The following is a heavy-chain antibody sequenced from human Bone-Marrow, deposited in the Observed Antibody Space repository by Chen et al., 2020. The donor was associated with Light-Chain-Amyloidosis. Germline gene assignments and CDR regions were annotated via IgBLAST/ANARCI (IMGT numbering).Heavy chain of an antibody. CDR2: ISGSGGST. Sequence: EVRLAESGGGLGQPGGSLRLSCTASGFGFSAFDMHWVRQAPGKGLEWVSAISGSGGSTYCADSVKGRFTISRDNSKNTLYLQMNRLRAEDTAVYYCAKDSFRLPRSPFGYWGQGTLVTVSS. CDR3: AKDSFRLPRSPFGY. J-gene: IGHJ4*02. CDR1: GFGFSAFD. V-gene: IGHV3-23*04. D-gene: IGHD3-16*01.